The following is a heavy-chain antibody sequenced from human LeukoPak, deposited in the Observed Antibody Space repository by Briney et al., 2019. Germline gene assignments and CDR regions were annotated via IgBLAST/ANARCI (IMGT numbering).Heavy chain of an antibody. D-gene: IGHD3-10*02. V-gene: IGHV3-49*04. CDR3: TRARGGPPWAMFIDY. CDR2: IRSRAYGGAA. CDR1: GFTSGDYA. Sequence: GGSLRLSCTVSGFTSGDYAMSWVRQAPGKGLEWVGFIRSRAYGGAAEYAPSVKNRFIISRDDSNGIAYLQMNSLKSEDTAIYSCTRARGGPPWAMFIDYWGQGTLVTVSS. J-gene: IGHJ4*02.